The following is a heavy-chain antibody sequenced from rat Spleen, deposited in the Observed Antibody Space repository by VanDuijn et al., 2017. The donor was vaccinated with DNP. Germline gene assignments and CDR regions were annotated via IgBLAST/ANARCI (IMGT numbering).Heavy chain of an antibody. CDR2: MSSGGNT. Sequence: QVQLKESGPGLVQPSQTLSLTCTVSGFSLTSYGVSWVRQPPGKGLEWIAAMSSGGNTYYNSVFKSRLSISRDTSKSQVFLKMNSLQTEDSAIYFCSRDRDSIGIMTWYFDFWGPGTMVTVSS. CDR3: SRDRDSIGIMTWYFDF. CDR1: GFSLTSYG. D-gene: IGHD1-9*01. V-gene: IGHV2S12*01. J-gene: IGHJ1*01.